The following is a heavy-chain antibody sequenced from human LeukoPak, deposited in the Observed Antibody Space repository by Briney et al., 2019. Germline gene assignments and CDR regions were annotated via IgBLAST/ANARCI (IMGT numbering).Heavy chain of an antibody. CDR2: ISAYNGNT. Sequence: ASVKVSCKPSGYTFTNYGISWVRQAPGQGPEWMGWISAYNGNTNYAQRVQGRVTMTTDTSTSTAYMELRSLRSDDTAVYYCARDWRTTGIYLDYWGQGTLVTVSS. D-gene: IGHD1-1*01. J-gene: IGHJ4*02. CDR3: ARDWRTTGIYLDY. CDR1: GYTFTNYG. V-gene: IGHV1-18*01.